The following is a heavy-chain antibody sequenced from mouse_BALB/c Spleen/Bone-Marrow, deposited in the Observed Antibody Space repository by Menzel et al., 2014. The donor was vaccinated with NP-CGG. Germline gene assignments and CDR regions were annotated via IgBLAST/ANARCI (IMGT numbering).Heavy chain of an antibody. CDR2: INPDSSMI. CDR3: ARPGTWGYFDY. CDR1: GFDFXRYW. Sequence: EVKLVESGGGLVQPGGSLKLSCAASGFDFXRYWMSWVRQAPGKGLEWIGEINPDSSMINYTPSLKDKFIISRDNAKNMLYLQMSKVRSEDTALYYCARPGTWGYFDYWGQGTTLTVSS. V-gene: IGHV4-1*02. J-gene: IGHJ2*01. D-gene: IGHD4-1*01.